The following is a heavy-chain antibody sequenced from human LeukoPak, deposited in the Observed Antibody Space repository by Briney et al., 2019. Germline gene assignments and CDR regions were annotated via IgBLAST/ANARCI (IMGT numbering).Heavy chain of an antibody. V-gene: IGHV1-46*01. CDR3: ARDNSVGDNAWWFDP. CDR1: GYTFTGYY. Sequence: ASVKVSYKTSGYTFTGYYMHRVRHAPGQGLEWMGLINPTGGSTGYAQKFQGRVTMTRDMSTSTDYMELSSLRSEDTAIYYCARDNSVGDNAWWFDPWGQGTLVTVSS. J-gene: IGHJ5*02. D-gene: IGHD1-26*01. CDR2: INPTGGST.